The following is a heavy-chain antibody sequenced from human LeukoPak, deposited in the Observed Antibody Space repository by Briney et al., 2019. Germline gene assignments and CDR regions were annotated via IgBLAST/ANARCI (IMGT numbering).Heavy chain of an antibody. CDR1: GYTFTGYY. J-gene: IGHJ1*01. CDR3: ARDESTSILWW. Sequence: ASVKVSCKASGYTFTGYYMHRVRQAPGQGLEWMGIINPSGGSTSYAQKFQGRVTMTRDTSTSTVYMELSSLRSEDTAVYYCARDESTSILWWWGQGTLVTVSS. D-gene: IGHD2-21*01. CDR2: INPSGGST. V-gene: IGHV1-46*01.